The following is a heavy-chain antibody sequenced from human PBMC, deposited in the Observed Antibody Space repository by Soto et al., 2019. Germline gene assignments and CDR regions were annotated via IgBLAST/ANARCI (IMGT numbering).Heavy chain of an antibody. J-gene: IGHJ6*02. CDR3: ARGLQDIVLMVPRGGYYYGMDV. D-gene: IGHD2-8*01. V-gene: IGHV1-69*13. CDR1: GGTFSSYA. Sequence: SVKVSCKASGGTFSSYAISWVRQAPGQGLEWMGGIIPIFGTANYAQKFQGRVTITADESTSTAYMELSSLRSEDTAVYYCARGLQDIVLMVPRGGYYYGMDVWGQGTTVTVSS. CDR2: IIPIFGTA.